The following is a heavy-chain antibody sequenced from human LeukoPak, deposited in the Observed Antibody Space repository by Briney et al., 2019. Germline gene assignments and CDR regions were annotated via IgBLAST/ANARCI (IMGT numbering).Heavy chain of an antibody. CDR1: GYTLTSYY. D-gene: IGHD6-13*01. V-gene: IGHV1-2*06. J-gene: IGHJ4*02. CDR3: AKGFMSAAGPFDY. CDR2: INPNSGVT. Sequence: ASVKVSCKASGYTLTSYYLHWVRQAPGQGLEWMGRINPNSGVTNYAQKFQVRVAMTRDTSINTAYMQLSSLTSDDTAVYFCAKGFMSAAGPFDYWGQGTLVTVSS.